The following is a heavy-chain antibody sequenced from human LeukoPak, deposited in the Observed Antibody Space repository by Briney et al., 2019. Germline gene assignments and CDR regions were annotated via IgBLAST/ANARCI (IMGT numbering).Heavy chain of an antibody. Sequence: ASVKVSCKASGYTFTSYGIIWVRQAPGQGLEWMGWISAYNGNTNYAQKLQGRVTMTTDTSTSTAYMELRSLRSDDTAVYYCARASFYDSSGYYYYYGMDVWAKGPRSPSP. D-gene: IGHD3-22*01. CDR1: GYTFTSYG. J-gene: IGHJ6*02. CDR3: ARASFYDSSGYYYYYGMDV. V-gene: IGHV1-18*01. CDR2: ISAYNGNT.